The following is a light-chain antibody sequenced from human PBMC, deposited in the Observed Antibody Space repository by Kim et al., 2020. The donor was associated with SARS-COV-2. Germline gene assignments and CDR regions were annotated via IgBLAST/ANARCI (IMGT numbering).Light chain of an antibody. CDR2: IAS. J-gene: IGKJ5*01. CDR1: RGVTSNY. V-gene: IGKV3-20*01. Sequence: SPGENAPLSCRARRGVTSNYLAWYQQKPGQAPRLLIYIASSRATGIPDRFSGSGSGTEFTLTISRLEPEDFAVYYCHQYGSPPSTFGQGTRLEIK. CDR3: HQYGSPPST.